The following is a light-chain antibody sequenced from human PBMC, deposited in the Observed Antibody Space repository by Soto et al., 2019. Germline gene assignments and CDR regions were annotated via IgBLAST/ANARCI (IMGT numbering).Light chain of an antibody. V-gene: IGKV1-33*01. CDR3: QHYYNFPLT. J-gene: IGKJ4*01. CDR2: DVS. CDR1: QNINNY. Sequence: DIHMNHSRCSLSASLVERVTITCQASQNINNYLNWYQQKPGQAPKLLIYDVSHLETGVPFRFRGSGFGQFFTLTISSLQPEDFATYYCQHYYNFPLTFGGGTKVDNK.